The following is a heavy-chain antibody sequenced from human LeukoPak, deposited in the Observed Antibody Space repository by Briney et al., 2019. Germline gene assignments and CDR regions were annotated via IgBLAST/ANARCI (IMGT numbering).Heavy chain of an antibody. CDR1: GFTFSNAW. J-gene: IGHJ5*02. Sequence: GGSLRLSCATSGFTFSNAWMSWVRQAPGKGLEWVGRIKSKTDGGTTDYAAPVKGRFTISRDDSKNTLYLQMNSLKTEDTAVYYCTTGVLGLKQLVRPWGQGTLVTVSS. D-gene: IGHD6-6*01. V-gene: IGHV3-15*01. CDR2: IKSKTDGGTT. CDR3: TTGVLGLKQLVRP.